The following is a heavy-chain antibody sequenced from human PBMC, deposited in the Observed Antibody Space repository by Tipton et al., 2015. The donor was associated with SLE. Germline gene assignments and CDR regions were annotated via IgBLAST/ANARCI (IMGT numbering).Heavy chain of an antibody. CDR1: GFTFSSYA. Sequence: SLRLSCAASGFTFSSYAMSWVRQAPGKGLEWVSAISGSGGSTYYADSVKGRFTISRDNSKNTLYLQMNSLTAEDTAIYYCVKPARNWNEDAFDVWGQGTMVTVSS. D-gene: IGHD1-20*01. CDR2: ISGSGGST. V-gene: IGHV3-23*01. J-gene: IGHJ3*01. CDR3: VKPARNWNEDAFDV.